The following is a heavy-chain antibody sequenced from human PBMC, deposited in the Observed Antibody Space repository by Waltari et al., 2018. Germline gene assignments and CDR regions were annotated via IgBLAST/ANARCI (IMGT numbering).Heavy chain of an antibody. CDR2: IRPGGST. J-gene: IGHJ6*03. D-gene: IGHD2-21*01. Sequence: QLQLQESGPRLVKPSETLSLTCTVSGASVSDPSYFWVWIRPSPGKGPEWIGKIRPGGSTYYTPAPPRRASISVDTSKCQFSLRLRSVTAADTAMYYCARSYCRVDCSYFYSYYMDVWGQGTTVTVS. CDR1: GASVSDPSYF. V-gene: IGHV4-39*01. CDR3: ARSYCRVDCSYFYSYYMDV.